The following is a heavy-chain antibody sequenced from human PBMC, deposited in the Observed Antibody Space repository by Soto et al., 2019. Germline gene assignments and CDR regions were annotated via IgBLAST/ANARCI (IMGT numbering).Heavy chain of an antibody. V-gene: IGHV4-59*01. J-gene: IGHJ6*02. CDR1: GGSISSYY. CDR2: IYYSGST. CDR3: ARAPVNYGSGSYYYYYYGMDV. Sequence: SETLSLTCSVSGGSISSYYWSWIRQPPGKGLEWIGYIYYSGSTNYNPSLKSRVTISVDTSKNQFSLKLSSVTAADTAVYYCARAPVNYGSGSYYYYYYGMDVWGQGSRVTV. D-gene: IGHD3-10*01.